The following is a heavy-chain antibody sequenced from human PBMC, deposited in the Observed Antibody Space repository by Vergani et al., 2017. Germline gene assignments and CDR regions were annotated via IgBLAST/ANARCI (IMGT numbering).Heavy chain of an antibody. CDR2: VDPEDGET. Sequence: EVQLVQSGAEVKKPGATMKISCKVSGYTFSDHYMHWVKQAPGKGLEWMGLVDPEDGETIYAEKFKGRVTIAADTSTDTAYMELSSLRSEDTAVYYCARLRLGELSLPRSSWFDPWGQGTLVTVSS. V-gene: IGHV1-69-2*01. CDR3: ARLRLGELSLPRSSWFDP. J-gene: IGHJ5*02. CDR1: GYTFSDHY. D-gene: IGHD3-16*02.